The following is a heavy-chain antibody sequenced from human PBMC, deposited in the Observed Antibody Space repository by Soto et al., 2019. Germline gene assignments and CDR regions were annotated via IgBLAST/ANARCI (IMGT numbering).Heavy chain of an antibody. Sequence: QVQLVQSGAEVKKPGSSVKVSCKASGGTFSSYTISWVRQAPGQGLEWMGRIIPILGIANYAQKFQGRVTITPDKSTSTAYMELSSLRPEDTAVYYCARDPDYCSGGSCYPPRWFDPWGQGTLVTVSS. D-gene: IGHD2-15*01. CDR3: ARDPDYCSGGSCYPPRWFDP. V-gene: IGHV1-69*08. CDR2: IIPILGIA. CDR1: GGTFSSYT. J-gene: IGHJ5*02.